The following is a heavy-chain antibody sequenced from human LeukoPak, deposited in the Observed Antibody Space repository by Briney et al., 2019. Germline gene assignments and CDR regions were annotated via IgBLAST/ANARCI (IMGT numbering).Heavy chain of an antibody. J-gene: IGHJ4*02. Sequence: SETLSLTCAVSGGSISSSNWWSWVRQPPGKGLEWIGEIYHSGSTNYNPSLKSRVTISVDKSKNQFSLKLSSVTAADTAVYYCARGPTTVTRAFDYWGQGTLVTVSS. V-gene: IGHV4-4*02. CDR3: ARGPTTVTRAFDY. CDR2: IYHSGST. D-gene: IGHD4-17*01. CDR1: GGSISSSNW.